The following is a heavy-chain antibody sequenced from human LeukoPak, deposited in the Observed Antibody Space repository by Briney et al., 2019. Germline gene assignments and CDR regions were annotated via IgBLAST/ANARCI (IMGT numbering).Heavy chain of an antibody. CDR2: ISGSGGST. CDR3: AKDRYGDYGLCDY. D-gene: IGHD4-17*01. Sequence: PGGSLRLSCAASGFTFSSYAMSWIRQAPGKGLEWVSAISGSGGSTYYADSVKGRFTISRDNSKNTLYLQMNSLRAEDTAVYYCAKDRYGDYGLCDYWGQGTLVTVSS. CDR1: GFTFSSYA. V-gene: IGHV3-23*01. J-gene: IGHJ4*02.